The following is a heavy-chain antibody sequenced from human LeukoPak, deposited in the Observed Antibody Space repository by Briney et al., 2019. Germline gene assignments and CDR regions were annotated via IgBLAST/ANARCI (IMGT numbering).Heavy chain of an antibody. D-gene: IGHD6-19*01. CDR1: GGSISSYY. CDR3: ARRSVAGLGFDY. J-gene: IGHJ4*02. V-gene: IGHV4-59*08. Sequence: PSETLSLTCTVSGGSISSYYWSWIRQPPGKGLEWIGYIYYSGSPNYNPSLKSRVTISVDTSKNQFSLKLSSVTAADTAVYYCARRSVAGLGFDYWGQGTLVTVSS. CDR2: IYYSGSP.